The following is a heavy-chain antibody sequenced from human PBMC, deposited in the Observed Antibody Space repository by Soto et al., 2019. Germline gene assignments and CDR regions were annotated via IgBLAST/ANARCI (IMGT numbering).Heavy chain of an antibody. Sequence: ASVKVSCKVSGYTLTELSMHWVRQAPGKGLEWMGGFDPEDGETIYAQKFQGRVTMTEDTSTDTAYMELSSLRSEDTAVDYCASRLGWLVRDAIDIWGQGTMVTVSS. J-gene: IGHJ3*02. CDR2: FDPEDGET. D-gene: IGHD6-19*01. CDR3: ASRLGWLVRDAIDI. V-gene: IGHV1-24*01. CDR1: GYTLTELS.